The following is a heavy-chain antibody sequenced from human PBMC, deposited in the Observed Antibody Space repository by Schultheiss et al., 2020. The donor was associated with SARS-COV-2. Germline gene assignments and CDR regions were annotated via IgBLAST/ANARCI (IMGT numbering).Heavy chain of an antibody. CDR2: ISSSSSYT. CDR1: GFTFSDYY. Sequence: GGSLRLSCAASGFTFSDYYMSWIRQAPGKGLEWVSYISSSSSYTNYADSVKGRVTISRDNAKNTLYLQMNSLRAEDTAVYYCAKEPDYGDYFDYWGQGTLVTVSS. CDR3: AKEPDYGDYFDY. D-gene: IGHD4-17*01. V-gene: IGHV3-11*05. J-gene: IGHJ4*02.